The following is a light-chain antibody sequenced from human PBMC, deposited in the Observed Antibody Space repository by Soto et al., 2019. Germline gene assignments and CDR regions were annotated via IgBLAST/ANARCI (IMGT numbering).Light chain of an antibody. CDR3: QQYGSSPRT. CDR2: GAS. Sequence: EIVLTQSPGTLSLSPGERVTLSCRASQSVSSSYLAWYQQKPGQAPRLLIYGASSRATGIPDRFSGSGSGTDFTLTISRLEPEDFAVDYCQQYGSSPRTFGQGTKLEIK. J-gene: IGKJ2*01. CDR1: QSVSSSY. V-gene: IGKV3-20*01.